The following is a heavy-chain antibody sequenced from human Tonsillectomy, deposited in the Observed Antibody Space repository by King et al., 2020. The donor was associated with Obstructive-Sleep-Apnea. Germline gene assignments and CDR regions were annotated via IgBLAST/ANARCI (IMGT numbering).Heavy chain of an antibody. CDR1: GYSYD. V-gene: IGHV1-8*01. CDR2: KKPNSGNT. D-gene: IGHD3-10*01. J-gene: IGHJ4*02. CDR3: ARSPSLVRGVMGRYFDY. Sequence: QLVQSGAEVKKPGASVKVSCKASGYSYDINWVRQATGLGLEWIGWKKPNSGNTVYAQKFQGRFTMTRNTSISTAYMELSSLRSEDTAVYYCARSPSLVRGVMGRYFDYWGQGALVTVSS.